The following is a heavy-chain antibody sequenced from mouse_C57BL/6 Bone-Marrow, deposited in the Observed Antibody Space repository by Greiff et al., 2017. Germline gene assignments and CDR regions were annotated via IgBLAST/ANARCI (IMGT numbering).Heavy chain of an antibody. D-gene: IGHD1-1*01. V-gene: IGHV5-9-1*02. Sequence: EVQLVESGEGLVKPGGSLKLSCAASGFTFSSYAMSWVRQTPEKRLEWVAYISSGGDYIYYADPVKGRFTISRYNARNTLYLQMSSLKSEDTAMYYCTTVVAYYFDFWGQGTTLTVSS. CDR2: ISSGGDYI. CDR3: TTVVAYYFDF. CDR1: GFTFSSYA. J-gene: IGHJ2*01.